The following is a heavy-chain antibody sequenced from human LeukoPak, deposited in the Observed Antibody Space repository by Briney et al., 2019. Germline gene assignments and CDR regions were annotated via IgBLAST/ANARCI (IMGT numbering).Heavy chain of an antibody. V-gene: IGHV1-18*01. Sequence: ASVKVSCKASGYTFTSYGISWVRQAPGQGLEWMGWISAYNGNTNYAQKLPGRVTMTTDTSTSTAYMELRSRRSDDTAVYSCARGVNYYGSGSYRWGFDYWGQGTLVTVSS. D-gene: IGHD3-10*01. CDR3: ARGVNYYGSGSYRWGFDY. J-gene: IGHJ4*02. CDR2: ISAYNGNT. CDR1: GYTFTSYG.